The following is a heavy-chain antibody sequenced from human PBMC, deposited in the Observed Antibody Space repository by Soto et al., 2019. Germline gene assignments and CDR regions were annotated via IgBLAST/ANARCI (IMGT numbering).Heavy chain of an antibody. CDR2: ISSISSYI. CDR3: ARDLRDYDILTGYYRGYYYYGMAV. CDR1: GFTFSSYS. J-gene: IGHJ6*02. D-gene: IGHD3-9*01. V-gene: IGHV3-21*01. Sequence: EVQLVESGGGLVKPGGSLRLSCAASGFTFSSYSMNWVRQAPGKGLEWVSSISSISSYIYYADSVKGRFTISRDNAKNSLYLQMNSLRAEDTAVYYCARDLRDYDILTGYYRGYYYYGMAVWGQGTTVTVSS.